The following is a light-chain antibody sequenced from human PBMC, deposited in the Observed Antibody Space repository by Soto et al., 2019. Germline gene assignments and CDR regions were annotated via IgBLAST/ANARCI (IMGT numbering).Light chain of an antibody. Sequence: EIVVTQSPATLSLSRGERSTLSCMASQSVTTYLAWYQQRPGQAPRLLIYDASNRAPGIPARFSGSGSGADFTLTISRLETEDFAVYSCQQRSDSITLCPRGLLEVK. V-gene: IGKV3-11*01. J-gene: IGKJ5*01. CDR3: QQRSDSIT. CDR2: DAS. CDR1: QSVTTY.